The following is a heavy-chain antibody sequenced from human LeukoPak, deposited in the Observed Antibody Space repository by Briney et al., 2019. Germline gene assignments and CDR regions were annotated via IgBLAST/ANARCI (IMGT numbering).Heavy chain of an antibody. CDR2: IYTTGSTDST. Sequence: SETLSLTCIVSGGSINTYYWTWIRQPAGKGLEWIGRIYTTGSTDSTDFNPSLKSRVTMSVDTSKNQFSLKLGSVTAADTAVYYCAGFGAGSYYWGQGTLVTVSS. J-gene: IGHJ4*02. CDR3: AGFGAGSYY. V-gene: IGHV4-4*07. CDR1: GGSINTYY. D-gene: IGHD3-10*01.